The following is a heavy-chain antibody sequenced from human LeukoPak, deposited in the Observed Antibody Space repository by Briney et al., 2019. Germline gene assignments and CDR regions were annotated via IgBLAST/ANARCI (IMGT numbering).Heavy chain of an antibody. J-gene: IGHJ4*02. CDR3: ARLSDY. Sequence: SETLSLTCTVSGYSISSGYYWGWIRQPPGKGLEWIGSIYRNGNTYYNPSLKSRVTISVDTSKNQFSLKLSSVTAADTAVYYCARLSDYWGQGTLVTVSS. D-gene: IGHD3-3*02. CDR2: IYRNGNT. V-gene: IGHV4-38-2*02. CDR1: GYSISSGYY.